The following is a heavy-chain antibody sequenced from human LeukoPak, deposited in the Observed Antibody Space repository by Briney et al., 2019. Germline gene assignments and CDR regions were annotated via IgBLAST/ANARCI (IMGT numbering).Heavy chain of an antibody. Sequence: GASVKVSCKASGGTFSSYAISWVRQAPGQGLEWMGGIIPIFGTANYAQKFQGRVTITADESTSTAYMELSSLRSEDTAVYYCARWKGTDYYDSSGYYDYWGQGTLVTVSS. D-gene: IGHD3-22*01. CDR3: ARWKGTDYYDSSGYYDY. CDR1: GGTFSSYA. J-gene: IGHJ4*02. CDR2: IIPIFGTA. V-gene: IGHV1-69*13.